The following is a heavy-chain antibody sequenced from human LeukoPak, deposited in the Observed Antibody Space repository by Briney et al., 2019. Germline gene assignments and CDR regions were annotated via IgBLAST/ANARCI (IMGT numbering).Heavy chain of an antibody. D-gene: IGHD4-23*01. CDR1: GGSFSGYY. Sequence: PSETLSLTCAVYGGSFSGYYWSWIRQPPGKGLEWIGEINHSGSTNYNPSLKSRLTISVDTSKNQFSLKLSSVTAADTAVYYCARGTTVVTPYYFDYWGQGTLVTVSS. CDR3: ARGTTVVTPYYFDY. V-gene: IGHV4-34*01. CDR2: INHSGST. J-gene: IGHJ4*02.